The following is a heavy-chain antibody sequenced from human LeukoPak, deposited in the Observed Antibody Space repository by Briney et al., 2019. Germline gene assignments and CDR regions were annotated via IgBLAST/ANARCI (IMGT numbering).Heavy chain of an antibody. CDR3: ARGPGSWFDP. V-gene: IGHV1-46*01. D-gene: IGHD7-27*01. Sequence: ASVKVSCKASGYTFTSYYMHWVRQAPGQGLEWMGIINPSGGSTSYAQKFQGRVTMTRDTSISTAYMELSRLRSDDTAVYYCARGPGSWFDPWGQGTLVTVSS. J-gene: IGHJ5*02. CDR2: INPSGGST. CDR1: GYTFTSYY.